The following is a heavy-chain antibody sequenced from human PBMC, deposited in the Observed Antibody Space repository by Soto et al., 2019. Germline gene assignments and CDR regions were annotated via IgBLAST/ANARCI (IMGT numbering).Heavy chain of an antibody. J-gene: IGHJ6*02. Sequence: SVKVSCKASGYTFTGYYIHWVRQAPVQGLEWMGWINPNSGGTNYAQKFQGCVTMTRDTSISTAYMELRSLRSDDTAVYDCARLVGEDDFWSGYYLMPYCYGMDVWGQGITINVSS. D-gene: IGHD3-3*01. V-gene: IGHV1-2*04. CDR3: ARLVGEDDFWSGYYLMPYCYGMDV. CDR2: INPNSGGT. CDR1: GYTFTGYY.